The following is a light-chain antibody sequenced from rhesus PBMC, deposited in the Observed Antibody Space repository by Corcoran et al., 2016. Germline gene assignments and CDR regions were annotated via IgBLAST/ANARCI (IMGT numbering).Light chain of an antibody. Sequence: QAAPTQSPSVSGSPGQSVTISCTGTSSDIGGYNRVSWYQQHPGKVPKLLIYDVNKRPSGVSDRFSDFKSGNTSFLTISGLQAEDEADYYCSSYSTTYTYIFGAGTRLTVL. J-gene: IGLJ1*01. V-gene: IGLV2-13*03. CDR3: SSYSTTYTYI. CDR2: DVN. CDR1: SSDIGGYNR.